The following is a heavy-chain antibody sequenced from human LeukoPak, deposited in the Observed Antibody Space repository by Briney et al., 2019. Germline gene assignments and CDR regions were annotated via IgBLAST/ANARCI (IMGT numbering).Heavy chain of an antibody. V-gene: IGHV3-30*18. D-gene: IGHD6-13*01. Sequence: PGRSLRLSCAASGFTFSSYGMHWVRQAPGKGLEWVAVISYDGSNKYYADSVKGRFTISRDNSKNTLYLQMHSLRAEDTAVFHCAKGHGSTWFDGLYYFDYWGQGTLVTVSS. CDR1: GFTFSSYG. CDR2: ISYDGSNK. CDR3: AKGHGSTWFDGLYYFDY. J-gene: IGHJ4*02.